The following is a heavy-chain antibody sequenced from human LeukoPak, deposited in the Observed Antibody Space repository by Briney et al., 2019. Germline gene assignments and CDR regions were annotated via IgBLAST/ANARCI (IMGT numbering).Heavy chain of an antibody. D-gene: IGHD3-9*01. J-gene: IGHJ4*02. CDR3: ARDPYDILTGPYFDY. CDR2: INRDGRAT. Sequence: GGSLRLPCAASGFAFRNYWMHWVRRGPGKGLLWVSRINRDGRATSYADSVKGRFTISRDNAKNTLYLQMNSLRAEDTAVYYCARDPYDILTGPYFDYWGQGTLVTVSS. V-gene: IGHV3-74*01. CDR1: GFAFRNYW.